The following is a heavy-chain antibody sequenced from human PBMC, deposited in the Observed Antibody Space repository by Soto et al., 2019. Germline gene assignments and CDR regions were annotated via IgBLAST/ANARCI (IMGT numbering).Heavy chain of an antibody. Sequence: ASVKVSCKASGYTFTSYDINWVRPATGQGLEGMGWMNPNSGNTGYAQKFQGRVTMTRNTSISTAYMELSSLRSEDTAVYYCARSGGEAARYYYYYYYMDVWGKGTTVTVS. CDR3: ARSGGEAARYYYYYYYMDV. D-gene: IGHD6-6*01. CDR2: MNPNSGNT. J-gene: IGHJ6*03. CDR1: GYTFTSYD. V-gene: IGHV1-8*01.